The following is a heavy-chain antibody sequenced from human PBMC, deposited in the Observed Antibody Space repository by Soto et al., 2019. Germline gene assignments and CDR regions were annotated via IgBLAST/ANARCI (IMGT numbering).Heavy chain of an antibody. CDR1: GGSFSGDY. D-gene: IGHD2-15*01. V-gene: IGHV4-34*01. CDR2: INHSGST. J-gene: IGHJ5*02. CDR3: ARVLGCSGGSCYSLWFDP. Sequence: SETLSPTCAAYGGSFSGDYWSWIRLPPGKGLEWIGEINHSGSTNYNPSLKSRVTISVDTSKNQFSLKLSSVTAADTAVYYCARVLGCSGGSCYSLWFDPWGQGTLVTVSS.